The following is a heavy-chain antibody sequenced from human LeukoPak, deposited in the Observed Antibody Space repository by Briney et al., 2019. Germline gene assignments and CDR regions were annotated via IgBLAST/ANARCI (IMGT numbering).Heavy chain of an antibody. CDR1: GYTFTSYY. Sequence: GASVKVSCKASGYTFTSYYMHWVRQAPGQGLEWMGGIIPIFGTANYAQKFQGRVTITADESTSTAYMGLSSLRSEDTAVYYCARAGSIPASGSFDYWGQGTLVTVSS. V-gene: IGHV1-69*13. D-gene: IGHD6-6*01. CDR3: ARAGSIPASGSFDY. J-gene: IGHJ4*02. CDR2: IIPIFGTA.